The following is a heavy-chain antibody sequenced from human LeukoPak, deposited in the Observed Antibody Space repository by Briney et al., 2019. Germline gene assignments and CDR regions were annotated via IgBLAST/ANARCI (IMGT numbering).Heavy chain of an antibody. J-gene: IGHJ2*01. CDR3: ASEVSSRGWYFDL. D-gene: IGHD3-10*01. Sequence: GASVKVSCKASGGTFSSYAISWVRQAPGQGLEWMGGIIPIFGTANYTQKFQGRVTITTDESTSTAYMELSSLRSEDTAVYYCASEVSSRGWYFDLWGRGTLVTVSS. V-gene: IGHV1-69*05. CDR2: IIPIFGTA. CDR1: GGTFSSYA.